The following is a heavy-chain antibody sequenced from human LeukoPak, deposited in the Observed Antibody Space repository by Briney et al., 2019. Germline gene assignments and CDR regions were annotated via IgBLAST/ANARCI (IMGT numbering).Heavy chain of an antibody. CDR2: TYPGDSDT. J-gene: IGHJ4*02. V-gene: IGHV5-51*01. D-gene: IGHD1-1*01. Sequence: GESLKISCKGSGYSFTSYWIGWVRQMPGKGLEWMGITYPGDSDTRYSPSFQGRVTISADKSISTAYLQWSSLNTSDTAIYYCARYTDHYYFDYWGQGTLVTVSS. CDR1: GYSFTSYW. CDR3: ARYTDHYYFDY.